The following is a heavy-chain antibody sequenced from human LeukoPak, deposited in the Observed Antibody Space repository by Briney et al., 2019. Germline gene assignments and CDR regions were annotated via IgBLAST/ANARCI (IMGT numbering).Heavy chain of an antibody. CDR3: VGDIHYCHDF. D-gene: IGHD3/OR15-3a*01. CDR2: INDDGSTT. Sequence: PGGALRLSCAASGFTFSTYWMHWVRQAPGKELVWVSRINDDGSTTKYADSAKGRFTISRDNAKNTLYLQMDSLRGDDTAMDYCVGDIHYCHDFWGRGTRVTVSS. CDR1: GFTFSTYW. V-gene: IGHV3-74*01. J-gene: IGHJ4*02.